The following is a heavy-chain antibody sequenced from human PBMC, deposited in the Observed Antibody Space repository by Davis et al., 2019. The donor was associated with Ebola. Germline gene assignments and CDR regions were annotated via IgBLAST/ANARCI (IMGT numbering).Heavy chain of an antibody. Sequence: PGGSLRLSCAASGFTVSSNYMSWVRQAPGKGLEWVSVIYSSGSTYYADSVKGRFTISRDNSKNTLYLQMNSLRAEDTAVYYCARDVYSSGPPGDYWGQGTLVTVSS. D-gene: IGHD6-19*01. CDR3: ARDVYSSGPPGDY. CDR2: IYSSGST. J-gene: IGHJ4*02. CDR1: GFTVSSNY. V-gene: IGHV3-66*03.